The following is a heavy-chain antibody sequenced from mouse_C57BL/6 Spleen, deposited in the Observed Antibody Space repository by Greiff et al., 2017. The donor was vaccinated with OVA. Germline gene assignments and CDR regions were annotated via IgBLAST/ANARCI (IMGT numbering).Heavy chain of an antibody. J-gene: IGHJ3*01. CDR2: IEPEDGET. CDR1: GFNIKDYY. D-gene: IGHD1-1*01. CDR3: ARETTVVARGFAY. V-gene: IGHV14-2*01. Sequence: VQLQQSGAELVKPGASVKLSCTASGFNIKDYYMHWVKQRTEQGLEWIGRIEPEDGETKYAPKFQSKATITADTSSNTAYLQLSSLTSEDTAVYYCARETTVVARGFAYWSQGTLVTVSA.